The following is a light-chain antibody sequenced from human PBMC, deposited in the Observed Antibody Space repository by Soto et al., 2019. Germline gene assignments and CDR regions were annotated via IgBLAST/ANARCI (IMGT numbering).Light chain of an antibody. CDR3: KSYAGSKTYV. V-gene: IGLV2-8*01. CDR2: EVV. CDR1: KNDIGVYDF. J-gene: IGLJ1*01. Sequence: QSLLTQPPSASGSPGQSVTIPCTGTKNDIGVYDFVSWYQHHPGKAPRLIIYEVVQRPSGVPDRFSGSKSGNTASLTVSGLQAADEADYFCKSYAGSKTYVVGRGTKVTVL.